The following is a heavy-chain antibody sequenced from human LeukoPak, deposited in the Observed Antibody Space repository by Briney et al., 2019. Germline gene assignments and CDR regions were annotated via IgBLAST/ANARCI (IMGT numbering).Heavy chain of an antibody. CDR1: GFTFSSYG. J-gene: IGHJ4*02. D-gene: IGHD6-13*01. CDR2: IWYDGSNK. V-gene: IGHV3-33*06. CDR3: AKARYSSSWYYFDY. Sequence: GGSLRLSCAASGFTFSSYGMHWVRQAPGKGLEWVAVIWYDGSNKYYADSVKGRFTISRDNSKNTLYLQMNSLRAEDTAVYYCAKARYSSSWYYFDYWGQGTLVTVSS.